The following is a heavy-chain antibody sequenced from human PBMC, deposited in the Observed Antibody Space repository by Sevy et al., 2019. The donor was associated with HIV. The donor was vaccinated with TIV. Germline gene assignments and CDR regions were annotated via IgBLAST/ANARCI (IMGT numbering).Heavy chain of an antibody. CDR1: EFTFSIYS. D-gene: IGHD5-18*01. J-gene: IGHJ4*02. Sequence: GGSLRLTCAASEFTFSIYSMKWVRQAPGKGLEWVSYISSSSTTIYYADSVKGRFTISRDNAKNLLYLHMNSLRDEDTAVYYCARGGFSYEYPYDYWGQGTLVTVSS. V-gene: IGHV3-48*02. CDR3: ARGGFSYEYPYDY. CDR2: ISSSSTTI.